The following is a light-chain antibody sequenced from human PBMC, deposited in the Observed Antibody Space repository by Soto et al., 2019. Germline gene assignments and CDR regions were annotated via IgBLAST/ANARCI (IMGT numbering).Light chain of an antibody. Sequence: DIQMTQSPSSVSASVGDRVTITCRASQGVDTYLAWYQLKPGKAPKLLIYAASNLQDEVPSRFSGSGSETHFTLTISSLQTEDFATYYCQQAKGFPLTFGGGTKVE. V-gene: IGKV1-12*01. CDR1: QGVDTY. CDR2: AAS. J-gene: IGKJ4*01. CDR3: QQAKGFPLT.